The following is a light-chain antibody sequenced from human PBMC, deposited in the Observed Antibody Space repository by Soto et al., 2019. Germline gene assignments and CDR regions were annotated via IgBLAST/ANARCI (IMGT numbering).Light chain of an antibody. V-gene: IGKV1-39*01. CDR3: QESYSPVRWT. CDR1: RSISGY. Sequence: IARPPSSLSACVGERGTITGLARRSISGYLNWYQEEPGKAPKLLICAASSLQSGVQSRLSGSGSGTDFDVTVGSLQPEDFATYDGQESYSPVRWTCSQVTEVDIK. J-gene: IGKJ1*01. CDR2: AAS.